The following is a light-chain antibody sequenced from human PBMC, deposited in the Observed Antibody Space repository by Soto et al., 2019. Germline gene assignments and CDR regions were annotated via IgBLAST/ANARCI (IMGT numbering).Light chain of an antibody. CDR3: SAYAGSNSV. J-gene: IGLJ3*02. CDR2: EVS. CDR1: SSDVGGYNY. Sequence: QSALTQPPSASGSPEQSVTISCTGTSSDVGGYNYVSWYQQHPGKGPKVMLYEVSKRPSGVPDRFSGSKSGNTASLTVSGLQAEDEADYYFSAYAGSNSVFGGGTKLTVL. V-gene: IGLV2-8*01.